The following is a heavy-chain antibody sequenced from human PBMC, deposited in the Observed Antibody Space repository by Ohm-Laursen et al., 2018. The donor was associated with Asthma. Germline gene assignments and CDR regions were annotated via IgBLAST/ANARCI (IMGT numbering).Heavy chain of an antibody. J-gene: IGHJ4*02. Sequence: TLSLTCTVSGGSISSYYWSWIRQPPGKGLEWIGYIYYSGSTNYNPSLKSRVTISVDTSKNQFSLKLSSVTAADTAVYYCLRSRTRGAFDYWGQGRLVTVSS. D-gene: IGHD1-1*01. CDR2: IYYSGST. CDR1: GGSISSYY. CDR3: LRSRTRGAFDY. V-gene: IGHV4-59*12.